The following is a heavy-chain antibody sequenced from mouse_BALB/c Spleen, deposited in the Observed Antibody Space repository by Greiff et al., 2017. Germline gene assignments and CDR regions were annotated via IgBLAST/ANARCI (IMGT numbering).Heavy chain of an antibody. CDR2: LSSGSSTI. V-gene: IGHV5-17*02. CDR3: ARDYGYWYFDV. J-gene: IGHJ1*01. D-gene: IGHD1-1*01. CDR1: GFTFSSFG. Sequence: EVKLVESGGGLVQPGGSRKLSCAASGFTFSSFGMHWVRQAPEKGLEWVAYLSSGSSTIYYADTVKGRFTISRDNPKNTLFLQMTSLRSEDTAMYYCARDYGYWYFDVWGAGTTVTVSS.